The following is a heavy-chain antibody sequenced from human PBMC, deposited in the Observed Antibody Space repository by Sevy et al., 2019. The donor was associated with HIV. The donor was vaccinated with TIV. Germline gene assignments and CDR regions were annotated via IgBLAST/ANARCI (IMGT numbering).Heavy chain of an antibody. Sequence: SETLSLTCTVSGYSVSTRTYYWAWIPQAPGKALEGIAFISKSAYICYNPSLKSRVTLSLDTSKNQLSLKLTSLNAADTAVYYCARGGNVHGGLYFDLWGQGTLVTVSS. V-gene: IGHV4-39*07. CDR3: ARGGNVHGGLYFDL. J-gene: IGHJ4*02. CDR2: ISKSAYI. D-gene: IGHD2-15*01. CDR1: GYSVSTRTYY.